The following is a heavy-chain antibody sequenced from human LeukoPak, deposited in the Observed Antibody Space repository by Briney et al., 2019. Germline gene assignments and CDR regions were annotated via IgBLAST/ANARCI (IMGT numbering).Heavy chain of an antibody. D-gene: IGHD3-22*01. CDR2: IYYSGST. CDR1: GGSISSGDYY. J-gene: IGHJ4*02. Sequence: SETLSLTCTVSGGSISSGDYYWRWIRQPPGKGLEWIGYIYYSGSTYYNPSLKSRVTISVDTSKNQFSLKLSSVTAADTAVYYCARESHYDSSGYYYAGFDYWGQGTLVTVSS. CDR3: ARESHYDSSGYYYAGFDY. V-gene: IGHV4-30-4*01.